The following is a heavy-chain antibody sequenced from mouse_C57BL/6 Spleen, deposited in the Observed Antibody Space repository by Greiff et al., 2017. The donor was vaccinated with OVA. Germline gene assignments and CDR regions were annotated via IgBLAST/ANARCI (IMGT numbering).Heavy chain of an antibody. D-gene: IGHD1-1*01. Sequence: QVQLQQPGAELVRPGSSVKLSCKASGYTFTSYWMHWVKQRPIQGLEWIGNIDPSDSETHYNQKFKDKATLTVDKSSSTAYMQLSSLTSEDSAVYYGASRSSSYAMVYWGQGTSVTVSS. CDR3: ASRSSSYAMVY. V-gene: IGHV1-52*01. CDR1: GYTFTSYW. CDR2: IDPSDSET. J-gene: IGHJ4*01.